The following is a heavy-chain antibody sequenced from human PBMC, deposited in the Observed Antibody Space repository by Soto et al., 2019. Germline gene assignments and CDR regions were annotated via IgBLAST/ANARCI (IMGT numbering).Heavy chain of an antibody. V-gene: IGHV1-2*02. Sequence: QVQLVQSGAEVKEPGASVKVSCKASGYTFTAYHMQWVRQAPGQGLEWLGWINANSGVTKYAQKFQGRVTMTRDLSLNTANMELRSLRYDDTAVYNCARGRPGYSNSWYFIDPWGQGTQVTVSS. CDR3: ARGRPGYSNSWYFIDP. D-gene: IGHD6-13*01. J-gene: IGHJ5*02. CDR1: GYTFTAYH. CDR2: INANSGVT.